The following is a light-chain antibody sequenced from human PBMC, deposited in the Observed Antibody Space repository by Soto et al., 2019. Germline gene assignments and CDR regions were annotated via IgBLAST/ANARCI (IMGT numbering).Light chain of an antibody. V-gene: IGLV2-14*01. J-gene: IGLJ2*01. CDR3: ASYTSSSTSVI. CDR1: SSDVGGYKY. Sequence: SGLTQPGSVSGSPGQSITISCTGTSSDVGGYKYVSWYQQHPDKAPKLIIFEVSNRPSGISSRFSGSKSGNTASLTISGLQAEDEADYYCASYTSSSTSVIFGRGTK. CDR2: EVS.